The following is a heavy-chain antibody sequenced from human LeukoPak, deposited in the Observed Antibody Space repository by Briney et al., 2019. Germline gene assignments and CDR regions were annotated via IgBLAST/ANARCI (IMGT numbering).Heavy chain of an antibody. D-gene: IGHD4-11*01. CDR2: INHSGST. CDR1: GGSFSGYY. V-gene: IGHV4-34*01. Sequence: PSETLSLTCAVCGGSFSGYYWSWIRQPPGKGLEWIGEINHSGSTNYNPSLKSRVTISVDTSKNQFSLKLSSVTAADTAVYYCARGGLAYSNYDTNWFDPWGQGTLVTVSS. CDR3: ARGGLAYSNYDTNWFDP. J-gene: IGHJ5*02.